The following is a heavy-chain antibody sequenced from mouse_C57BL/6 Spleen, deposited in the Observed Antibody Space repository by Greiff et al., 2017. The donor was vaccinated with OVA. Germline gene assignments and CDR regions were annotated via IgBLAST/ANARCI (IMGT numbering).Heavy chain of an antibody. V-gene: IGHV1-26*01. CDR2: INPNNGGT. D-gene: IGHD3-2*02. Sequence: VQLQQSGPELVKPGASVKISCKASGYTFTDYYMNWVKQSHGKSLEWIGDINPNNGGTSYNQKFKGKATLTVDKSSSTAYMELRSLTSEDSAVYYCAKTAQATGFADWGQGTLVTVSA. CDR3: AKTAQATGFAD. CDR1: GYTFTDYY. J-gene: IGHJ3*01.